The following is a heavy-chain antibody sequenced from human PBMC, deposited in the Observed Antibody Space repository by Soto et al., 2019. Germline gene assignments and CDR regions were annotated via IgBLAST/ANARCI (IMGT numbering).Heavy chain of an antibody. CDR3: AREGYYDSSGYRTRWYFDL. D-gene: IGHD3-22*01. CDR2: IIPIFGTA. J-gene: IGHJ2*01. CDR1: GGTFSSYA. Sequence: QVQLVQSGAEVKKPGTSVKVSCKASGGTFSSYAISWVRQAPGQGLEWMGGIIPIFGTANYAQKFQGRVTITADESTSTAYMELSSLRSEDTAVYYCAREGYYDSSGYRTRWYFDLWGRGTLVTVSS. V-gene: IGHV1-69*01.